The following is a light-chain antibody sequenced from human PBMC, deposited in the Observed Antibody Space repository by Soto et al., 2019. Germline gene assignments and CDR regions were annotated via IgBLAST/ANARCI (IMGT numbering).Light chain of an antibody. Sequence: QSALTQPASVSGSPGQSITISCTGTISDVGSYNFVSWYQQNPGKAPKLMIYEGNKRPSGVSSRFSGSKSGNTASLTISGLQAEDEADYYCCTYAGSFWVFGGGTQLTVL. V-gene: IGLV2-23*01. CDR3: CTYAGSFWV. CDR2: EGN. J-gene: IGLJ3*02. CDR1: ISDVGSYNF.